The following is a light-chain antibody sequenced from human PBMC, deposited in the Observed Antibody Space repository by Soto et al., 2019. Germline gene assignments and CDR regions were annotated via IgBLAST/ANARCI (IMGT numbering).Light chain of an antibody. CDR3: AAWDDSLSGVV. CDR2: RNN. J-gene: IGLJ2*01. V-gene: IGLV1-47*01. Sequence: QTVVTQPPSASGTPGQRVTISCSGSSSNIGSNSVYWYQQLPGTAPKLLIYRNNERPSGVPDRFSGSKSGTSASLASSGLRSEDEADYYCAAWDDSLSGVVFGGGTKLTVL. CDR1: SSNIGSNS.